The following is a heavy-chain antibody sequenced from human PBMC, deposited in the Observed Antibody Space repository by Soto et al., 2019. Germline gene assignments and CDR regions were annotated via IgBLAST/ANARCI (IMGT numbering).Heavy chain of an antibody. V-gene: IGHV3-23*01. D-gene: IGHD6-13*01. CDR3: AKDHLGGLGAAASSDY. CDR1: GFTFSSYA. J-gene: IGHJ4*02. CDR2: ISGSGGST. Sequence: GGSLRLSCAASGFTFSSYAMSWVRQAPGKGLEWVSAISGSGGSTYYADSVKGRFTISRDNSKNTLYLQMNSLRAEDTAVYYCAKDHLGGLGAAASSDYWGQGTLVTVSS.